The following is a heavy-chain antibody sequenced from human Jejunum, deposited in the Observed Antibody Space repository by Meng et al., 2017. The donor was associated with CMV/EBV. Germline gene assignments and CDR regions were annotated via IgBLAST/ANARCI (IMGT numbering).Heavy chain of an antibody. D-gene: IGHD6-13*01. CDR3: VSSNAWPYYFDY. Sequence: KASTYIFTEFSIHWVRQAPGQGPEWMGLIKPDSGATNYAQNFRGRVTMTTDTSTTTAYMELSRLTSDDTAVYYCVSSNAWPYYFDYWGQGTLVTVSS. CDR1: TYIFTEFS. J-gene: IGHJ4*02. V-gene: IGHV1-2*02. CDR2: IKPDSGAT.